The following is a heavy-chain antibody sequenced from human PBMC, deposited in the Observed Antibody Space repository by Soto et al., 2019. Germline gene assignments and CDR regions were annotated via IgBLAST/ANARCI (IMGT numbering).Heavy chain of an antibody. D-gene: IGHD3-3*01. V-gene: IGHV4-4*02. CDR2: IYHSGST. J-gene: IGHJ6*02. CDR1: GGSISSSNW. CDR3: ARRAERPRYDFWSGSQDYYGMDV. Sequence: SETLSLTCAVSGGSISSSNWWSWVRQPPGKGLEWIGEIYHSGSTNYNPSLKSRVTISVDKSKNQFSLKLSSVTAADTAVYYCARRAERPRYDFWSGSQDYYGMDVWGQGTTVTVSS.